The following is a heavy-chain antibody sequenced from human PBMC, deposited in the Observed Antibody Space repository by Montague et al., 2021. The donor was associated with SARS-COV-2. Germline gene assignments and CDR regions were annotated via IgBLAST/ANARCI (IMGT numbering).Heavy chain of an antibody. V-gene: IGHV3-48*03. D-gene: IGHD3-16*02. CDR2: ISTSAYTT. CDR3: TRDYRSIVGDGLDI. CDR1: GFTFSNYD. Sequence: SLRLSCAASGFTFSNYDMNWVRQAPGKGPEWISYISTSAYTTSYAGSVKGRLTISRDNGKNSLYLQMNSLRVEDTAVYYCTRDYRSIVGDGLDIWGQGTTVTVSS. J-gene: IGHJ3*02.